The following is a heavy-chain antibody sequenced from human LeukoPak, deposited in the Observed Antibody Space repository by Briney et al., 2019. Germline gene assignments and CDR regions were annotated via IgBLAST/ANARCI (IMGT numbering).Heavy chain of an antibody. Sequence: PSETLSLTCTVSGGSISTSNYYWGWIRQPPGKGLEWIGNIFYSGSTYYSPSLKRRVTISLDTSRNQFSLKLRSVTAADTAVYYCAKGRKQVLRYFDRDHYMDVWGKGTTVTISS. CDR2: IFYSGST. V-gene: IGHV4-39*07. CDR3: AKGRKQVLRYFDRDHYMDV. J-gene: IGHJ6*03. CDR1: GGSISTSNYY. D-gene: IGHD3-9*01.